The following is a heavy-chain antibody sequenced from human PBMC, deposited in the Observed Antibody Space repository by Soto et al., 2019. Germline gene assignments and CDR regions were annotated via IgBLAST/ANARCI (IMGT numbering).Heavy chain of an antibody. CDR2: IIPIFGTA. Sequence: SVKVSCKASRFTFTSSAVQWVRQARGQGLEWMGGIIPIFGTANYAQKFQGRVTITADESTSTAYMELSSLRSEDTAVYYCARGSNGSPGYFDYWGQGTLVTVSS. CDR1: RFTFTSSA. J-gene: IGHJ4*02. CDR3: ARGSNGSPGYFDY. V-gene: IGHV1-69*13. D-gene: IGHD1-26*01.